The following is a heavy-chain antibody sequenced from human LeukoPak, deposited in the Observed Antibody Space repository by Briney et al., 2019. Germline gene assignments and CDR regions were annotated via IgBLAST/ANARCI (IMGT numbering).Heavy chain of an antibody. Sequence: GGSPRLSCAASGFTISNYWMNWVRQAPGKGLEWVANINQDGSEKYYVDSVKGRFTISRDITKNSVYLQMNSLRVEDTAVYYCARNRGVDYWGQGTLVTVSS. V-gene: IGHV3-7*05. D-gene: IGHD2/OR15-2a*01. J-gene: IGHJ4*02. CDR3: ARNRGVDY. CDR2: INQDGSEK. CDR1: GFTISNYW.